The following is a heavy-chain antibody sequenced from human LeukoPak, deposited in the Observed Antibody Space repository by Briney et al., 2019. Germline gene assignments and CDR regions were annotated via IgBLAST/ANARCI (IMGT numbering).Heavy chain of an antibody. V-gene: IGHV4-39*01. CDR1: GGSISSSSYY. CDR2: IYYSGST. CDR3: ARYSSSPQFDP. D-gene: IGHD6-6*01. Sequence: SETLSLTCTVSGGSISSSSYYWGWIRQPPGKGLEWIGSIYYSGSTYHNPSLKSRVTISVDTSKNQFSLKLSSVTAADTAVYYCARYSSSPQFDPWGQGTLVTVSS. J-gene: IGHJ5*02.